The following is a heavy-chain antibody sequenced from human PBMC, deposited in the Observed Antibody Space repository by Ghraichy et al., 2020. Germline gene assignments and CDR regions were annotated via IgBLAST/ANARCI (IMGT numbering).Heavy chain of an antibody. V-gene: IGHV4-34*01. CDR2: INHSGST. J-gene: IGHJ3*02. Sequence: SETLSLTCAVYGGSFSGYYWSWIRQPPGKGLEWIGEINHSGSTNYNPSLKSRVTISVDTSKNQFSLKLSSVTAADTAVYYCARGGAWGKVVVPAATMRFQRKGAFDIWGQGTMVTVSS. CDR1: GGSFSGYY. D-gene: IGHD2-2*01. CDR3: ARGGAWGKVVVPAATMRFQRKGAFDI.